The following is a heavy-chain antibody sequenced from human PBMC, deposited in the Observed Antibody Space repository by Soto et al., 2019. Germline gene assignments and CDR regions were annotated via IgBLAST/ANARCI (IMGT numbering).Heavy chain of an antibody. CDR2: INGSGGST. Sequence: EVQLLESGGGLVQPGGSLRLSCAASGFTFSSYAMSWVRQAPGKGLEWVSAINGSGGSTSYADSVKGRFTISSDNSKNRLFLQLNGLRDEHTAVYYCAKASYDYGDYGGYYYYGMDVWGQGDTVNVPS. D-gene: IGHD4-17*01. CDR3: AKASYDYGDYGGYYYYGMDV. J-gene: IGHJ6*02. V-gene: IGHV3-23*01. CDR1: GFTFSSYA.